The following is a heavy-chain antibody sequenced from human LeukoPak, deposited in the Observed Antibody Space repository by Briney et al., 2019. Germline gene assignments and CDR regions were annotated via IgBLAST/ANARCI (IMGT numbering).Heavy chain of an antibody. D-gene: IGHD2-2*01. CDR2: ISSSSSYI. CDR3: AGVNPIVVVPAAIPTFDY. J-gene: IGHJ4*02. CDR1: GFTFSSYS. V-gene: IGHV3-21*01. Sequence: PGGSLRLSCAASGFTFSSYSMNWVRQAPGKGLEWVSSISSSSSYIYYADSVKGRFTISRDNAKNSLYLQMNSLRAEDTAVYYCAGVNPIVVVPAAIPTFDYWGQGTLVTVSS.